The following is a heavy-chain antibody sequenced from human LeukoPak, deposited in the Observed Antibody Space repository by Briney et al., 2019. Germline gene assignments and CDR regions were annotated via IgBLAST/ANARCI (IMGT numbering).Heavy chain of an antibody. CDR2: ISNDGSRK. D-gene: IGHD6-19*01. V-gene: IGHV3-30*03. J-gene: IGHJ4*02. CDR1: GFTFSRHG. CDR3: ARGGRGGWSQDFDY. Sequence: PGGSLRLSCAPSGFTFSRHGMHWVRQAPGKGLEWVAIISNDGSRKYYAHSVEGRFTISRDNSKNTLYLQMDSLRAEDTAVYYCARGGRGGWSQDFDYWGQGTLVTVSS.